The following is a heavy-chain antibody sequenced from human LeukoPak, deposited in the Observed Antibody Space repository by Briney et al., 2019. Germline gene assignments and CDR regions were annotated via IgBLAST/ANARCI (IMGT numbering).Heavy chain of an antibody. CDR3: ARHRGYSSRGGWFDP. J-gene: IGHJ5*02. CDR2: INHSGST. V-gene: IGHV4-34*01. Sequence: SETLSLTCGVYGGSFSGYYWSWIRQPPGKGLEWIGEINHSGSTNYNPSLKSRVTISVDTSKNQFSLKLSSVTAADTAVYYCARHRGYSSRGGWFDPWGQGTLVTVSS. CDR1: GGSFSGYY. D-gene: IGHD6-13*01.